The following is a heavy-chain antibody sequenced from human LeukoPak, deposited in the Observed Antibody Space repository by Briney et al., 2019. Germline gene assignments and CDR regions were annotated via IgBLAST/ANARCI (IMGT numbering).Heavy chain of an antibody. CDR2: IYYSGST. Sequence: KPSETLSLTCTVSGGSISSYYWSWIRQPPGKGLEWIGYIYYSGSTNYNPSLKSRVTISVDTSKNQFSLKLSSVTAADTAVYYCARHSPIVVSNYFDYWGQGTLVTVSS. CDR1: GGSISSYY. D-gene: IGHD3-22*01. J-gene: IGHJ4*02. CDR3: ARHSPIVVSNYFDY. V-gene: IGHV4-59*08.